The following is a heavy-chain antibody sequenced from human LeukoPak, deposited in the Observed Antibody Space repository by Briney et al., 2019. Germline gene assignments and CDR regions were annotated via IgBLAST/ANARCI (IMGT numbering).Heavy chain of an antibody. D-gene: IGHD2-21*02. Sequence: SVKVSCTASGGTFSSYAISWVRQAPGQGLEWMGGIIPIFGTANYAQKFQGRVTITADESTSTAYMELSSLRSEDTAVYYCARPAYSYCGGDCYSGDYYYYGMDVWGQGTTVTVSS. J-gene: IGHJ6*02. V-gene: IGHV1-69*13. CDR3: ARPAYSYCGGDCYSGDYYYYGMDV. CDR2: IIPIFGTA. CDR1: GGTFSSYA.